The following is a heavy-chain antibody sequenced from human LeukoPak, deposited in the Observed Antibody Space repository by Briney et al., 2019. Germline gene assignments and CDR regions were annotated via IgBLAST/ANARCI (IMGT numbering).Heavy chain of an antibody. V-gene: IGHV1-18*01. CDR1: GYTFTNYG. CDR3: ARASYCSDGSCYSDY. CDR2: ISAYNGNI. J-gene: IGHJ4*02. Sequence: GASVKVSCKASGYTFTNYGISWVRQAPGQGLEWMGWISAYNGNIINAQKVKGRVTMTTDTSTSTAYMELRSLKSDDTAVYYCARASYCSDGSCYSDYWGQGTLVTVSS. D-gene: IGHD2-15*01.